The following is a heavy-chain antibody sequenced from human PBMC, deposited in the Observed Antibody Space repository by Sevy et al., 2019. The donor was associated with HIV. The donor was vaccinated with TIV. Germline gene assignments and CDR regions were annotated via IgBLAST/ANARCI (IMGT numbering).Heavy chain of an antibody. CDR3: ARGVTVTTVPYYFDY. Sequence: SETLSLTCAVYSGSFSAYYWSWIRQPPGKGLEWIGEINHSGSTNYNPSLKSRVTISLRTSKNQFSLKLTSVTAADTAVYYCARGVTVTTVPYYFDYWGQGTLVTVSS. V-gene: IGHV4-34*01. CDR1: SGSFSAYY. D-gene: IGHD4-4*01. CDR2: INHSGST. J-gene: IGHJ4*02.